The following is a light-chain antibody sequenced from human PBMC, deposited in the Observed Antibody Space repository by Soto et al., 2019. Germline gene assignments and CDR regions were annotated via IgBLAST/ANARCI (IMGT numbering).Light chain of an antibody. CDR1: ESIATY. CDR3: QQSSSMPLT. J-gene: IGKJ4*01. V-gene: IGKV1-39*01. Sequence: DIQMTQSPSSLSASVGDRVTITCRTSESIATYLNWYQQKPGKAPNLLISGTSSLQSGVPSRFSGSGFGTDFTLTISSLQPEDYATYYCQQSSSMPLTFGGGTKVEIK. CDR2: GTS.